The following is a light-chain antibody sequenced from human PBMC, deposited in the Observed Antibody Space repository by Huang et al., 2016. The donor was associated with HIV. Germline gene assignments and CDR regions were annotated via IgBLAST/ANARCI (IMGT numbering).Light chain of an antibody. CDR1: QSVSRY. J-gene: IGKJ4*01. V-gene: IGKV3-11*01. CDR2: DAS. Sequence: EIVLTQSPATLSLSPGERATLSCRASQSVSRYLAWYQQKPGQGPRLLIFDASNRATGIPARFSGTGSGTDFTLTISSLEAEDSAVYYCQQRSNWPPLTFGGGTKVEI. CDR3: QQRSNWPPLT.